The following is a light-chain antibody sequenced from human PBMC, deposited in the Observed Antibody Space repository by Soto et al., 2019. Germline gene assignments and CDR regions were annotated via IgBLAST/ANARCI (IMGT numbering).Light chain of an antibody. CDR2: GAS. Sequence: EIVLTQSPGTLSLSPGERATLSCRARQGVSSNYLAWHQQKPGQAPRLLIYGASSRATGIPDRSSGSGSGTDFTLTLSRLEPEHFAVYYCQQYGGSPWTFGQGPKVDIK. J-gene: IGKJ1*01. CDR1: QGVSSNY. V-gene: IGKV3-20*01. CDR3: QQYGGSPWT.